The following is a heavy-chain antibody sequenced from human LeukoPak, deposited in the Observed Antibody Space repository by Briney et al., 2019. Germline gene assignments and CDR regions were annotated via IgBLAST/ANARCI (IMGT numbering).Heavy chain of an antibody. CDR2: ISGSGGST. D-gene: IGHD5-18*01. CDR1: GFTFSSYA. J-gene: IGHJ4*02. V-gene: IGHV3-23*01. CDR3: AKDGINTAMER. Sequence: PGGSLRLSCAASGFTFSSYAMSRVRQAPGKGLEWVSGISGSGGSTYYADSVKGRFTISRDNSKNTLYLRMNSLRAEDTAVYYCAKDGINTAMERWGQGTLVTVSS.